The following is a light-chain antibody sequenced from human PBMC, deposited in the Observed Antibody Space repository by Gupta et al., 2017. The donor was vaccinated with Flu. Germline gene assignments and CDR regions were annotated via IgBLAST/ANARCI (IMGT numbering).Light chain of an antibody. CDR2: RTS. V-gene: IGKV1-5*03. CDR3: QQYSSSSS. Sequence: DIQMTQSPSTLSTSVGDRVSITCRASQNVSIWLAWYQQRPGKAPKLLIYRTSRLETGVPSRLSGRGSGTEFTLTISSLQPDDFASYDDQQYSSSSSFGKGTKLEIK. CDR1: QNVSIW. J-gene: IGKJ2*03.